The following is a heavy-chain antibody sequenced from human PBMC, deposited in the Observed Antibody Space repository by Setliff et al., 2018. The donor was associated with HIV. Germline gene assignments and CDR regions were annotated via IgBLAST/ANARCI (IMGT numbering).Heavy chain of an antibody. CDR2: IYFSGST. J-gene: IGHJ4*02. CDR1: GGSTSSYH. V-gene: IGHV4-59*13. Sequence: SETLSLTCAVSGGSTSSYHWSWIRQPPGKGLEWIGYIYFSGSTNYNPSLKSRVTISVDTSKIQFSLKLRSVTAADTAVYYCARGGKWLAFDYWGQGTLVTVSS. CDR3: ARGGKWLAFDY. D-gene: IGHD6-19*01.